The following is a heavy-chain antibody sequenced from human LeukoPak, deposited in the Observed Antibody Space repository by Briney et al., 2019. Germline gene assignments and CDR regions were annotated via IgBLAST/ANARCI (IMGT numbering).Heavy chain of an antibody. D-gene: IGHD3-22*01. Sequence: SVRVSCKASGGTYSSYAISGVRQAAGQGLEWMGGIIPIFGTANYAQKFQGRVTITADESTSTAYMELSSLRSEDTAVYYCASRAHGSSGYYHWGQGTLVTVSS. V-gene: IGHV1-69*13. J-gene: IGHJ5*02. CDR3: ASRAHGSSGYYH. CDR1: GGTYSSYA. CDR2: IIPIFGTA.